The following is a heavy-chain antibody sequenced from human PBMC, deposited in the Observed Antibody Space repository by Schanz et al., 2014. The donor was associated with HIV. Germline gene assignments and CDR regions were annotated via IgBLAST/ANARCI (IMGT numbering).Heavy chain of an antibody. Sequence: QVQLVQSGAEVKKPGSSVKVSCKASGGTVSSSAITWMRQAPGQGPEWMGGTNPVFGKAIYAQKFQGRLTIIADESTSTVYMELSSLRSDDTAIYYCARCYSSPMDGLDVWGQGTTVIVSS. CDR1: GGTVSSSA. CDR2: TNPVFGKA. J-gene: IGHJ6*02. V-gene: IGHV1-69*01. D-gene: IGHD6-19*01. CDR3: ARCYSSPMDGLDV.